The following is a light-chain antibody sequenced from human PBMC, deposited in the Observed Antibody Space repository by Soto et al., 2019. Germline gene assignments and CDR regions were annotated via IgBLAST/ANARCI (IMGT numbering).Light chain of an antibody. CDR1: QSVLYRSNNKNY. CDR3: QQYYSTPWT. V-gene: IGKV4-1*01. CDR2: WAS. Sequence: DIVMTQSPDSLAVSMGERATINCKSSQSVLYRSNNKNYLAWYQQKPGQPPKLLIYWASTRESGVPDRFSGRGSGTDFTLTISSLQAEDVAVYYCQQYYSTPWTFGQGTKVDI. J-gene: IGKJ1*01.